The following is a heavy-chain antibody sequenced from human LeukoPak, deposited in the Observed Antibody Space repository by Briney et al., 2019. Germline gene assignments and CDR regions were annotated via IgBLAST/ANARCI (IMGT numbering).Heavy chain of an antibody. V-gene: IGHV3-33*01. J-gene: IGHJ6*02. CDR3: ARDGPIAAYGMDV. CDR2: IWYDGSNK. Sequence: GGSLRLSCAASGFTFSSYGMHWVRQAPGKGLEWVAVIWYDGSNKCYADSVKGRFTISRDNSKNTLYLQMNNLRAEDTAVYYCARDGPIAAYGMDVWGQGTTVTVSS. D-gene: IGHD6-13*01. CDR1: GFTFSSYG.